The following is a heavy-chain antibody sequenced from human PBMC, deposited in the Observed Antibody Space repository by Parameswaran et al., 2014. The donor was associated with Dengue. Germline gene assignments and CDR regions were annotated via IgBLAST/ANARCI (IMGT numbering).Heavy chain of an antibody. V-gene: IGHV4-39*01. D-gene: IGHD4-23*01. J-gene: IGHJ4*02. CDR2: IYYSGST. CDR3: ARLASGGGNHHGISGCDY. Sequence: VRQAPGKGLEWIGSIYYSGSTYYNPSLKSRVTISVDTSKNQFSLKLSSVTAADTAVYYCARLASGGGNHHGISGCDYWGPGNPGHRLL.